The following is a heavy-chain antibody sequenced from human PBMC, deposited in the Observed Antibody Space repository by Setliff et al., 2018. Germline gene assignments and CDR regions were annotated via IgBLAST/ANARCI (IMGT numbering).Heavy chain of an antibody. CDR1: GYSFSISW. CDR3: VRPSAGYSRPFDV. CDR2: IYPGDPQI. Sequence: SLKISCKDSGYSFSISWIGWVRRMPGKGLDWMGIIYPGDPQIRYSPSFQGQVTISADKSTSTAYLEWSSLKASDTAMYYCVRPSAGYSRPFDVWGQGTMVTVSS. D-gene: IGHD2-15*01. V-gene: IGHV5-51*01. J-gene: IGHJ3*01.